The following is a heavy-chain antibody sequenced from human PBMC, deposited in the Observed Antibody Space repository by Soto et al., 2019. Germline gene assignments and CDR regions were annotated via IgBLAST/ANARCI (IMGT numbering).Heavy chain of an antibody. J-gene: IGHJ4*02. CDR2: INTDGSST. Sequence: EVQLVESGGGLIQPGGSLRLSCAASGYTFSSYWMHWVRQAPGKGLVWVSRINTDGSSTRYADSVEGRFNIARDNAKNTLYLQMNSLRAEDTAVYYCTRGLGGGSCWGQGTLVTVSS. V-gene: IGHV3-74*01. CDR3: TRGLGGGSC. D-gene: IGHD2-15*01. CDR1: GYTFSSYW.